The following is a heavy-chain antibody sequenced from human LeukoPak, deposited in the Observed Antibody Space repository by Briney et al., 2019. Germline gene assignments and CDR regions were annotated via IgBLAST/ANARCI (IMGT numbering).Heavy chain of an antibody. Sequence: AGSLRLSCAASGFTFSSYEMNWVRQAPGKGLEWVSYISSSGSTIYYADSVKGRFTICRDNAKNSLYLQMNSLRAEDTAVYYCAREVVVVAATYYYYYYGMDVWGQGTTVTVSS. CDR2: ISSSGSTI. CDR3: AREVVVVAATYYYYYYGMDV. CDR1: GFTFSSYE. V-gene: IGHV3-48*03. D-gene: IGHD2-15*01. J-gene: IGHJ6*02.